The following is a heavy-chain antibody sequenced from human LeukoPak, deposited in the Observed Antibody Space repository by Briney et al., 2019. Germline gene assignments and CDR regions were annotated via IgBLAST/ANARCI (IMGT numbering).Heavy chain of an antibody. Sequence: GGSLRLSCAASGFTVSSNYMSWVRQAPGKGLEWVSAISGSGGSTYYADSVKGRFTISRDNSKNTLYLQMNSLRAEDTAVYYCAKEGVYSGSSLYYFDFWGQGTLVTVSS. J-gene: IGHJ4*02. CDR2: ISGSGGST. CDR1: GFTVSSNY. V-gene: IGHV3-23*01. D-gene: IGHD1-26*01. CDR3: AKEGVYSGSSLYYFDF.